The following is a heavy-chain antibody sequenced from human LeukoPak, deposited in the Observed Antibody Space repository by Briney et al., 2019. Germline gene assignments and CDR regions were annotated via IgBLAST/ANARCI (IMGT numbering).Heavy chain of an antibody. D-gene: IGHD2-2*01. CDR1: GYTLTELS. CDR3: ATERACSSTSCYFDY. J-gene: IGHJ4*02. V-gene: IGHV1-24*01. CDR2: FDPEDGET. Sequence: ASVKVSCKVSGYTLTELSMHWVRQAPGKGLEWMGGFDPEDGETIYAQKFQGRVTMPEDTSTDTAYMELSSLRSEDTAVYYCATERACSSTSCYFDYWGQGTLVTVSS.